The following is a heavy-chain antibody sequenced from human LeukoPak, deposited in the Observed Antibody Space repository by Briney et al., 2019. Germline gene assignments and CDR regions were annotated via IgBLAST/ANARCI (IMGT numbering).Heavy chain of an antibody. D-gene: IGHD1-20*01. CDR1: GFTFSSYS. J-gene: IGHJ6*03. Sequence: GGSLRLSCAASGFTFSSYSMNWVRQAPGKGLEWVSSISSSSSYIYYADSVKGRFTISRDNSKNTLYLQMNSLRAEDTAVYYCAKQYNWNDLYYYYYYYMDVWGKGTTVTVSS. CDR2: ISSSSSYI. V-gene: IGHV3-21*04. CDR3: AKQYNWNDLYYYYYYYMDV.